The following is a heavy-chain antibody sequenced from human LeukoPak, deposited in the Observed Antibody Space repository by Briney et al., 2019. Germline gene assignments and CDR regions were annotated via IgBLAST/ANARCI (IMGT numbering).Heavy chain of an antibody. CDR1: GFTFSSHA. V-gene: IGHV3-21*01. Sequence: GGSLRLSCVASGFTFSSHAMHWVRQAPGKGLEWVSSISSSSSYIYYADSVKGRFTISRDNAKNSLYLQMNSLRAEDTAVYYCARGAQGYYYDSSGPIDYWGQGTLVTVSS. J-gene: IGHJ4*02. D-gene: IGHD3-22*01. CDR2: ISSSSSYI. CDR3: ARGAQGYYYDSSGPIDY.